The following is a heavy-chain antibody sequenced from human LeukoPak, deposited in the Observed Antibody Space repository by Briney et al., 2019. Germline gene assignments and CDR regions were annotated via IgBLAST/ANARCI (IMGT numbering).Heavy chain of an antibody. J-gene: IGHJ5*02. CDR1: GGSISSYY. V-gene: IGHV4-59*01. D-gene: IGHD6-19*01. CDR3: ARGITVASP. Sequence: PSETLSFTCTVSGGSISSYYWSWIRQPPGKGLEWIGYIYNSGSTNHNPSLKSRVTISVDTSKNQFSLKLSSVTAADTAVYYCARGITVASPWGQGTLVTVSS. CDR2: IYNSGST.